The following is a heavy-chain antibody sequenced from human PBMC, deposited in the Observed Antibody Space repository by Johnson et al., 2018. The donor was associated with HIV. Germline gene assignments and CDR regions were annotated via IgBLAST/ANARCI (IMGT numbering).Heavy chain of an antibody. CDR1: GFIVSSNY. Sequence: VQLVESGGGLIQPGGSLRLSCGASGFIVSSNYMSWVRQAPGKGLEWVSVIYTDDSTYYADSVKGRFTISRDNSKNTLYLQMNSLRAEDTAIYYCARAPQKYNWSYMIAVDIWGQGTMATVSS. D-gene: IGHD1-7*01. CDR3: ARAPQKYNWSYMIAVDI. J-gene: IGHJ3*02. V-gene: IGHV3-53*01. CDR2: IYTDDST.